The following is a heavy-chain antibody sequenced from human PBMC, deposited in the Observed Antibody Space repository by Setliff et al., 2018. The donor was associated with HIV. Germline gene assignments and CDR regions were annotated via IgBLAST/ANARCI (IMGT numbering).Heavy chain of an antibody. J-gene: IGHJ4*02. Sequence: PSETLSLTCAVSGGSISSSNRWSWVRQPPGKGLEWIGEIYHSGSTTYNPSLKSRVTISIDKSKNQFSLKLTSVTAADTAMYYCTRGGQHLPWNFDYWGQGTLVTVSS. D-gene: IGHD6-13*01. CDR1: GGSISSSNR. CDR3: TRGGQHLPWNFDY. CDR2: IYHSGST. V-gene: IGHV4-4*02.